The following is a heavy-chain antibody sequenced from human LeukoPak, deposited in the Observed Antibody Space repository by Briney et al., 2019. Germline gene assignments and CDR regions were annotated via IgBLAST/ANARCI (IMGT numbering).Heavy chain of an antibody. Sequence: SETLSLTCTVSGDSISSYYWSWIRQPPGKGLEWIGEINHSGSTNYNPSLKSRVTISVDTSKNQFSLKLSSVTAADTAVYYCARHADGASDHWFDPWGQGTLVTVSS. V-gene: IGHV4-34*01. D-gene: IGHD4-17*01. J-gene: IGHJ5*02. CDR3: ARHADGASDHWFDP. CDR1: GDSISSYY. CDR2: INHSGST.